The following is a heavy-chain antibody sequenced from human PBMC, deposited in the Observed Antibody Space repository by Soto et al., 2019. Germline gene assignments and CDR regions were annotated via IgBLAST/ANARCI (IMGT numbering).Heavy chain of an antibody. D-gene: IGHD3-22*01. CDR2: IYYSGST. V-gene: IGHV4-31*03. J-gene: IGHJ4*02. CDR1: VSSISSGTYH. CDR3: AREMNYYDTSGYYFDN. Sequence: PSETLSLPCTVSVSSISSGTYHWTWIRQHPEKGLEWIGYIYYSGSTYYNPSLKSRVTISVDTSKIQFSLRLSSVTAADTAVYYCAREMNYYDTSGYYFDNWGQGTLVTVSS.